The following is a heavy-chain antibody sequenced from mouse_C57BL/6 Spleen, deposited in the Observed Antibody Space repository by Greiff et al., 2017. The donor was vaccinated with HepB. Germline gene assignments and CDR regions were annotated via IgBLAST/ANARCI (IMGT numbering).Heavy chain of an antibody. J-gene: IGHJ3*01. Sequence: EVQPQQSGPELVKPGASVKMSCKASGYTFTDYNMHWVKQSHGKSLEWIGYINPNNGGTSYNQKFKGKATLTVNKSSSTAYMELRSLTSEDSAVYYCARKAELAWFAYWGQGTLVTVSA. V-gene: IGHV1-22*01. CDR1: GYTFTDYN. CDR2: INPNNGGT. CDR3: ARKAELAWFAY.